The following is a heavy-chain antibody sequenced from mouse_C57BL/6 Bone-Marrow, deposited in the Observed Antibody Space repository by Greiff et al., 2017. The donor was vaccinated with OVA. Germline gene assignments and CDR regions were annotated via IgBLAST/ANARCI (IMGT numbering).Heavy chain of an antibody. Sequence: VQLQQSGPELVKPGASGKMSCKASGYTFTDYNMHWVKQSHGKSLEWIGYINPNNGGTSYNQKFKGKATLTVNKSSSTAYMELRSLTAEDSAVYYCASPGNFDVWGTGTTVTVSS. J-gene: IGHJ1*03. CDR3: ASPGNFDV. CDR1: GYTFTDYN. V-gene: IGHV1-22*01. CDR2: INPNNGGT. D-gene: IGHD4-1*01.